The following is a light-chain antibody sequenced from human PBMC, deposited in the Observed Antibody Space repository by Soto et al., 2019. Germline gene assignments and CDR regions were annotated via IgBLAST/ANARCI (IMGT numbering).Light chain of an antibody. V-gene: IGKV1-9*01. CDR1: QGVANY. Sequence: IQLTQSPSFLSASVGDRVTITCRASQGVANYFAWYQQKPGKAPNLLIYAASTLQGGVPSRFSGSGSGTEFTLTISSLQPEDLATYYCQQLNSYPLTFGGGTKVEIK. CDR2: AAS. CDR3: QQLNSYPLT. J-gene: IGKJ4*01.